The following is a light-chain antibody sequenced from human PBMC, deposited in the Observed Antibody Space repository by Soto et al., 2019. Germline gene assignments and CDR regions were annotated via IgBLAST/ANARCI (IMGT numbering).Light chain of an antibody. CDR2: GAT. CDR1: QRFSSNY. V-gene: IGKV3-20*01. J-gene: IGKJ1*01. CDR3: QHYNNYWT. Sequence: ELVLTQSPGTLSLSPVERATLSCRASQRFSSNYLAWYRQTPGQAPRLLIYGATSRATGIPDMFSSRSSGTEFPLTLSSLPPDYFTTYYCQHYNNYWTFGQGTKVDIK.